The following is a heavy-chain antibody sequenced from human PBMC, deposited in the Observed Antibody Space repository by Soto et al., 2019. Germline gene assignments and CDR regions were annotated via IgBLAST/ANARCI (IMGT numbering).Heavy chain of an antibody. V-gene: IGHV1-69*13. CDR1: GGTFSSYA. J-gene: IGHJ6*02. CDR2: IIPIFGTA. CDR3: ARDYYGSGSYYYGMDV. D-gene: IGHD3-10*01. Sequence: SVKVCCKASGGTFSSYAISWVRQAHGQGLEWMGGIIPIFGTANYAQKFQGRVTITADESTSTAYMELSSLRSEDTAVYYCARDYYGSGSYYYGMDVWGQGTTVTVSS.